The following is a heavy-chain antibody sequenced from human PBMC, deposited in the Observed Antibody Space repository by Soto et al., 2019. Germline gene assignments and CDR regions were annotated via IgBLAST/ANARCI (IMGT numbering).Heavy chain of an antibody. Sequence: QITLKESGPTLVKPTQTLTLTCTFSGFSLSTTAEGVGWIRQPPGKALEWLALIYWDDDERYSPSLKSRLTITKHPSKNQVVLTMTNVDPVDTATYYCAHGSCSSADCYPNPYLDYWGQGILVTVSS. V-gene: IGHV2-5*02. CDR2: IYWDDDE. D-gene: IGHD2-2*01. CDR3: AHGSCSSADCYPNPYLDY. CDR1: GFSLSTTAEG. J-gene: IGHJ4*02.